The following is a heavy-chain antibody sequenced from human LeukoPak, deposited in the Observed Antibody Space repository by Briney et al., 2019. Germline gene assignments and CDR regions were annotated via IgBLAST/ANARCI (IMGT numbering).Heavy chain of an antibody. J-gene: IGHJ4*02. CDR1: GYTFTSYD. CDR3: ARARGESDFDY. V-gene: IGHV1-8*03. D-gene: IGHD4-17*01. CDR2: MNPNSGNT. Sequence: GASVKVSCKASGYTFTSYDINWVRQATGQGLEWMGWMNPNSGNTGYAQKFQGRVTITRNTSISTAYMELSSVTAADTAVYYCARARGESDFDYWGQGTLVTVSS.